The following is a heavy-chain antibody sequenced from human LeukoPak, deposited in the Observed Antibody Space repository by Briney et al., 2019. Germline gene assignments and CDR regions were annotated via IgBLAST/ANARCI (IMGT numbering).Heavy chain of an antibody. D-gene: IGHD4-17*01. CDR3: TTRNLNGDPMGY. CDR1: GFTFSGSA. CDR2: IRSKANSYAT. J-gene: IGHJ4*02. Sequence: GGSLRLFCTASGFTFSGSAMHWVRQASGKGLEWVGRIRSKANSYATAYAASVKGRFTISRDDSKNTAYLQMNSLKTEDTAVYYCTTRNLNGDPMGYWGQGTLVTVSS. V-gene: IGHV3-73*01.